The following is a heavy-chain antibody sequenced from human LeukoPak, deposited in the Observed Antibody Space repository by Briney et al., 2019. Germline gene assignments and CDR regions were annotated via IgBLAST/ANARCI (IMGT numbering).Heavy chain of an antibody. D-gene: IGHD5-18*01. J-gene: IGHJ6*03. V-gene: IGHV1-69*04. CDR3: ARAPRAAMVYYYYIDV. Sequence: GSSVKVSCKASGGTFSSYAISWVRQAPGQGFEWMGRIIPILGIANYAQKFQGRVTITADKSTSTAYMELSSLRSEDTAVYYCARAPRAAMVYYYYIDVWGKGTTVTVSS. CDR2: IIPILGIA. CDR1: GGTFSSYA.